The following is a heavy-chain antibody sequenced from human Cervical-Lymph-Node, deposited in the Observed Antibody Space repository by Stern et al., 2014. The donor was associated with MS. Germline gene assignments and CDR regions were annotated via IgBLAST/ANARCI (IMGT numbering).Heavy chain of an antibody. Sequence: EVQLVESGGRLVKPGESLRLSCAASGFDFDSYTLHWVQQSPGRGLEWVSSISTESSYINYAASLKGRFTISRDNANNSLYLQMNSLRPEDTAVYYCARRAGGLIAAGSLGYWGQGVLVTVSS. CDR3: ARRAGGLIAAGSLGY. CDR1: GFDFDSYT. CDR2: ISTESSYI. J-gene: IGHJ1*01. V-gene: IGHV3-21*06. D-gene: IGHD6-25*01.